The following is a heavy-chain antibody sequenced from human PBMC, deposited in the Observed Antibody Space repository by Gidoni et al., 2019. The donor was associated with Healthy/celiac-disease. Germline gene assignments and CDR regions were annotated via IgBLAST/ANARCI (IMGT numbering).Heavy chain of an antibody. V-gene: IGHV3-49*05. CDR2: SRSKAYGGTT. CDR1: GFPFGDYA. Sequence: EVQLVESGGGLVKQGRSLRLSCTASGFPFGDYAMSWFRQAPGKGLEWVGFSRSKAYGGTTEYAASVKGRVSISRDDSKSIAYLQMNSLKTEDTAVYYCTRVRIQLWMGPFDYWGQGTLVTVSS. J-gene: IGHJ4*02. D-gene: IGHD5-18*01. CDR3: TRVRIQLWMGPFDY.